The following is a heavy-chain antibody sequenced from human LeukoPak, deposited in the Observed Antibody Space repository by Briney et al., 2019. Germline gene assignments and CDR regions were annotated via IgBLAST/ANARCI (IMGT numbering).Heavy chain of an antibody. V-gene: IGHV3-23*01. CDR1: GFTFSSYG. Sequence: GGSLRLSCAASGFTFSSYGMSWVRQAPGKGLEWVSAIGGRDGSTYYADSVKGRFTISRDSSKNTLYVQMNSLRAEDTAVYYCAKGHYYGSGSLDYWGQGTLVTVSS. CDR2: IGGRDGST. D-gene: IGHD3-10*01. CDR3: AKGHYYGSGSLDY. J-gene: IGHJ4*02.